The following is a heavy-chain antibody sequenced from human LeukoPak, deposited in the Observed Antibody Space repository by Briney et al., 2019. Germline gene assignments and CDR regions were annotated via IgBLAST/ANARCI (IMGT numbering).Heavy chain of an antibody. D-gene: IGHD3-9*01. Sequence: ASVKVSCKASGYTFTSYDINWVRQATGQGLGWMGWMNPNSGNTGYAQKFQGRVTMTRNTSISTAYMELSSLRSEDTAVYYCARVGVLRYFDLLKNYYYYYMDVWGKGTTVTVSS. CDR1: GYTFTSYD. CDR2: MNPNSGNT. J-gene: IGHJ6*03. V-gene: IGHV1-8*01. CDR3: ARVGVLRYFDLLKNYYYYYMDV.